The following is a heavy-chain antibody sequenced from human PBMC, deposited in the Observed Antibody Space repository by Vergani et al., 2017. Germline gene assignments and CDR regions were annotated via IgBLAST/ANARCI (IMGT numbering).Heavy chain of an antibody. Sequence: EVQLVHSGSEVKKPGATMKISCKVSGYTFTDHYMHWVKQAPGKGLEWMGLVDPEDGETIYAEKFKWRVTIDADTSTDTAHLELSSLRSEDTTVYYCATPQTVTTGGMEVWGEGTTLIVAS. J-gene: IGHJ6*01. CDR3: ATPQTVTTGGMEV. CDR2: VDPEDGET. V-gene: IGHV1-69-2*01. CDR1: GYTFTDHY. D-gene: IGHD4-17*01.